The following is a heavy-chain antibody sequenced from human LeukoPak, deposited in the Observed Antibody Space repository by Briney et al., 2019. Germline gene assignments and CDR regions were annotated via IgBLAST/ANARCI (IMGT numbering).Heavy chain of an antibody. CDR3: AKELANDYGDYWYYGMDV. V-gene: IGHV3-23*01. J-gene: IGHJ6*02. Sequence: GGSLRLSCAASGFTFSSYAMSWVRQAPGKGLEWVSAISGSGGSTYYADSVKGRFTISRDNSKNTLYLQMNSLRAEDTAVYYCAKELANDYGDYWYYGMDVWGQGTTVTVSS. CDR1: GFTFSSYA. D-gene: IGHD4-17*01. CDR2: ISGSGGST.